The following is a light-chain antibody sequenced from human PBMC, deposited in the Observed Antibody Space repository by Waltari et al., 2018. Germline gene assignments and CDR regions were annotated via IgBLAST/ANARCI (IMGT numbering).Light chain of an antibody. CDR2: DAS. Sequence: EIVLTQSPATLSLSPGERATLSCRSSQSVSSYLAWYQQKPGQAPRLLIYDASNRATGITARCSGSGSGTDFTLTISSLEPEDFAVYYCQQRSNWPPFTFGGGTKVEIK. CDR1: QSVSSY. V-gene: IGKV3-11*01. J-gene: IGKJ4*01. CDR3: QQRSNWPPFT.